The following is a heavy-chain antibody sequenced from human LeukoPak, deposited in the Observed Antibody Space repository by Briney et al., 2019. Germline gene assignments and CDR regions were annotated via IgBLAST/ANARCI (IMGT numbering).Heavy chain of an antibody. CDR1: GFTFSSYS. D-gene: IGHD1-26*01. J-gene: IGHJ3*02. V-gene: IGHV3-21*04. Sequence: GGSLRLSCAASGFTFSSYSMNWVRQAPGKGLEWVSSTSSSSSYIYYADSVKGRFTISRDNAKNSLYLQMNSLRAEDTAVYYCAKDTARYSGSYPDIWGQGTMVTVSS. CDR2: TSSSSSYI. CDR3: AKDTARYSGSYPDI.